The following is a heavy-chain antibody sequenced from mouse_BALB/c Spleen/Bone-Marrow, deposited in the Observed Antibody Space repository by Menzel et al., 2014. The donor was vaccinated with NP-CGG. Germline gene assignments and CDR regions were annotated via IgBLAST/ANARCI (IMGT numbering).Heavy chain of an antibody. CDR3: ARFFYDYDGPWFAY. Sequence: VKLVESGAELARPGASVKMSCKASGYTFTSYTMHWVKQRPGQGLEWIGYINPSSGYTNYSQKFKGKATLTADKSSSTAYMQLSSLTSEDSAVYYCARFFYDYDGPWFAYWGQGTLVTVSA. D-gene: IGHD2-4*01. CDR1: GYTFTSYT. CDR2: INPSSGYT. V-gene: IGHV1-4*01. J-gene: IGHJ3*01.